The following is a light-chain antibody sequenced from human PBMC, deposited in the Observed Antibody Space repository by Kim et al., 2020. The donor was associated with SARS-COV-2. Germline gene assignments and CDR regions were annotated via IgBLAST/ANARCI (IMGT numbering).Light chain of an antibody. V-gene: IGKV3-20*01. CDR1: QSVSSNY. J-gene: IGKJ1*01. Sequence: STGERAPLSCRASQSVSSNYVAWYQQKPGQAPRLLIYGASSRATGSPDRFSGSGSGTDFTLTITRLEPEDFAVYYCQQYSSSPATFGQGTKVDIK. CDR2: GAS. CDR3: QQYSSSPAT.